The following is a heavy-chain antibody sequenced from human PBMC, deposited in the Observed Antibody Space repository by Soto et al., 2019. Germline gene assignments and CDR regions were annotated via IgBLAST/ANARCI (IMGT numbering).Heavy chain of an antibody. CDR2: INPSGGST. Sequence: GASVKVSCKASGYTFTSYYMHWVRQAPGQGLEWMGIINPSGGSTSYAQKFQGRVTMTRDTSTSTVYMELSSLRSEDTAVYYCARGGYYYGSGRPSYYYYGMDVRGQGTTVTVSS. D-gene: IGHD3-10*01. CDR1: GYTFTSYY. J-gene: IGHJ6*02. CDR3: ARGGYYYGSGRPSYYYYGMDV. V-gene: IGHV1-46*01.